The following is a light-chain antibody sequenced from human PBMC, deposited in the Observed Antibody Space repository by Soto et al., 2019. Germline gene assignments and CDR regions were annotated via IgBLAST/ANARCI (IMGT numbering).Light chain of an antibody. V-gene: IGLV2-23*01. Sequence: QSALTQPASVSGSPGQSITISCTGTSSDVGNYNLVSWYQQHPGKAPKLMNYEGSKRPSGVSNRFSGSKSGNTASLTISILQAEDEADYYCCSYAGSSTYVFGTGTKLTVL. CDR2: EGS. CDR1: SSDVGNYNL. CDR3: CSYAGSSTYV. J-gene: IGLJ1*01.